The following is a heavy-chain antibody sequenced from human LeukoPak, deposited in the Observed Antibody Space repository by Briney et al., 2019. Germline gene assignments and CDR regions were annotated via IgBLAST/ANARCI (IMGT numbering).Heavy chain of an antibody. J-gene: IGHJ3*02. D-gene: IGHD2-2*02. CDR1: GYTFTGYY. V-gene: IGHV1-2*02. CDR2: INPNSGGT. Sequence: ASVKVSCKASGYTFTGYYMHWVRQAPGQGLEWMGWINPNSGGTNYAQKFQGRVTMTRDTSISTAYMELSRLRSDDTAVYYCARGADCSSTSCYTAFDIWGQGTMVTVSS. CDR3: ARGADCSSTSCYTAFDI.